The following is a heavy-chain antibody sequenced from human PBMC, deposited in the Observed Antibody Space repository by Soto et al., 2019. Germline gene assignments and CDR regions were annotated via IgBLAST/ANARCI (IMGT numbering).Heavy chain of an antibody. D-gene: IGHD5-12*01. CDR3: AKGEADGYSGYDYYYYYYMDV. CDR1: GFTFSSYA. J-gene: IGHJ6*03. V-gene: IGHV3-23*01. Sequence: EVQLLESGGGLVQPGGSLRLSCAASGFTFSSYAMSWVRQAPGKGLEWVSAISGSGGSTYYADSVKGRFTISRDNSKNTLYLQMNSLRAEDTAVYYCAKGEADGYSGYDYYYYYYMDVWGKGTTVTVSS. CDR2: ISGSGGST.